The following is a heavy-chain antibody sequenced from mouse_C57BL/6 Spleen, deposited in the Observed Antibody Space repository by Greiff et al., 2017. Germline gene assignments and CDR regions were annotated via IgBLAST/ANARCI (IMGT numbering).Heavy chain of an antibody. CDR1: GYSITSGYD. D-gene: IGHD1-3*01. CDR3: ARGSSAWFAY. J-gene: IGHJ3*01. V-gene: IGHV3-1*01. Sequence: EVQGVESGPGMVKPSQSLSLTFTVTGYSITSGYDWHWIRHFPGNKLEWMGYISYSGSTNYNPSLKSRISITHDTSKNHFFLKLNSVTTEDTATYYCARGSSAWFAYWGQGTLVTVSA. CDR2: ISYSGST.